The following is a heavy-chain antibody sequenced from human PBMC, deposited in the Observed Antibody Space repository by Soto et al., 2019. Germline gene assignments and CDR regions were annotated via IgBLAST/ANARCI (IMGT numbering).Heavy chain of an antibody. CDR1: GGSISSGGYS. CDR3: ACVVGYYDSSGYDPHDAFDI. J-gene: IGHJ3*02. D-gene: IGHD3-22*01. Sequence: LSLTCAVSGGSISSGGYSWSWIRQPPGKGLEWIGYIYHSGSTYYNPSLKSRVTISVDRSKNQFSLKLSSVTAADTAVYYCACVVGYYDSSGYDPHDAFDIWGQGTMVTVSS. V-gene: IGHV4-30-2*01. CDR2: IYHSGST.